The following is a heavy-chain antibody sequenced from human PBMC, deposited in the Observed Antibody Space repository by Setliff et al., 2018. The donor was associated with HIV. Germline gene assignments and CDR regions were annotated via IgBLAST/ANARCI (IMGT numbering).Heavy chain of an antibody. V-gene: IGHV4-38-2*02. Sequence: SETLSLTCTVSGYSISNDYYWGWIRQPPGKGLEWIASIYHSGNTYYNPSLKSRVTISVDTSKNQFSVKLNSVTAADTAVYFCARWGAGYNSYDSWGQGSLVTVSS. D-gene: IGHD5-12*01. CDR2: IYHSGNT. CDR3: ARWGAGYNSYDS. J-gene: IGHJ4*02. CDR1: GYSISNDYY.